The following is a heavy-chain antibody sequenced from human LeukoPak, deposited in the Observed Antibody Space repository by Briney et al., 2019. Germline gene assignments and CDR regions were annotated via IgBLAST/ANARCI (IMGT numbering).Heavy chain of an antibody. CDR3: ARTRKWRGSYGYFDQ. J-gene: IGHJ4*02. D-gene: IGHD1-26*01. CDR1: GGTFISYA. CDR2: IIPSFGTA. V-gene: IGHV1-69*06. Sequence: AVKVSCQASGGTFISYAFSWVRPPPAQGLEWMGGIIPSFGTAHYAQQFRGRVTITAHKSTRTAYMELSSLRSEDTAVYYCARTRKWRGSYGYFDQWGQGTLITVSS.